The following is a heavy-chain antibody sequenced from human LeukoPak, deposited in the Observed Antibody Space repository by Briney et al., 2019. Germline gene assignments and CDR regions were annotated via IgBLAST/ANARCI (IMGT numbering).Heavy chain of an antibody. V-gene: IGHV4-39*07. J-gene: IGHJ5*02. CDR1: GGSISSSSYY. CDR2: IYYSGST. Sequence: SETLSLTCTVSGGSISSSSYYWGWIRQPPGKGLEWIGSIYYSGSTYYNPSLKSRFTISVDTSKNQFSLKLSSVTAADTAVYYCARDFSQRITMVRGVMPAWGQGTLVTVSS. CDR3: ARDFSQRITMVRGVMPA. D-gene: IGHD3-10*01.